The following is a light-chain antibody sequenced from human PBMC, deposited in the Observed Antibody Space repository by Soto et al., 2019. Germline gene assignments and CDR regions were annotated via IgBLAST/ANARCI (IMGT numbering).Light chain of an antibody. CDR3: QQFGSSPGFT. Sequence: EIVLTQSPGTLSLSPGERATLACRASQSINNRYLAWYQQKPGQAPRLLIYAASSRATGIPDRFSGSGSGEAFTLTISRLEAEDFAVYYCQQFGSSPGFTFGPGTKVYIK. CDR2: AAS. J-gene: IGKJ3*01. V-gene: IGKV3-20*01. CDR1: QSINNRY.